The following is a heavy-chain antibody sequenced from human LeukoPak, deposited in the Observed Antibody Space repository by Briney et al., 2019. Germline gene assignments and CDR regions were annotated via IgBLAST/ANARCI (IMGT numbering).Heavy chain of an antibody. CDR3: ARHGRSGIAVAFTRGFDY. Sequence: SETLSLTCAVYGGSFSGYYWSWIRQPPGKGLEWIGEINHSGSTIYNPSLKSRVTISVDTSNYQFSLKLSSVTAADTAVYYCARHGRSGIAVAFTRGFDYWGQGTLVTVSS. V-gene: IGHV4-34*01. CDR2: INHSGST. D-gene: IGHD6-19*01. CDR1: GGSFSGYY. J-gene: IGHJ4*02.